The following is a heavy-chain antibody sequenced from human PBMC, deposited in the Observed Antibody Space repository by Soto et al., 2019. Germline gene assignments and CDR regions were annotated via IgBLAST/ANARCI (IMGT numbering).Heavy chain of an antibody. D-gene: IGHD1-1*01. J-gene: IGHJ6*02. CDR2: IMPIFRKA. CDR1: GGTFSTSA. CDR3: ARDKDRQQLGGNYYYIFDV. V-gene: IGHV1-69*12. Sequence: QVQLEQSGAEVKKPGSSVKVSCKASGGTFSTSAISWVRQAPGQGLEWMGGIMPIFRKADYAQKFQGRVTITADESTSTAYMELSGLRSDDTAVYYCARDKDRQQLGGNYYYIFDVWGQGTTVTVSS.